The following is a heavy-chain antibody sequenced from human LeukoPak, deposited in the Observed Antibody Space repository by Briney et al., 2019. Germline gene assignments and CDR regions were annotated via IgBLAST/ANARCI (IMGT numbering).Heavy chain of an antibody. V-gene: IGHV3-23*01. CDR2: ISGSGGST. CDR3: AKDDRIQLSGNYYYGMDV. D-gene: IGHD5-18*01. Sequence: GGSLRLSCAASGFTFSSYAMSWVRQAPGKGLEWVSAISGSGGSTYYADSVKGRFTITRDNSKNTLYLQMNSLRAEDTAVYYCAKDDRIQLSGNYYYGMDVWGQGTTVTVSS. J-gene: IGHJ6*02. CDR1: GFTFSSYA.